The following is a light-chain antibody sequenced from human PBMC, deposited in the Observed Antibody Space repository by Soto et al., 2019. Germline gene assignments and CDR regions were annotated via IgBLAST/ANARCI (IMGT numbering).Light chain of an antibody. CDR1: QTVSSNF. CDR2: GAS. Sequence: IVLTQSPGTLSLSPGERATLSCRASQTVSSNFLAWYQEKPGQGPRLLIYGASSRATGIPDRLSGSGSGTDFTLTISRLEPADFAVYYCQYYGSSSTFGQGTKVDIK. V-gene: IGKV3-20*01. J-gene: IGKJ1*01. CDR3: QYYGSSST.